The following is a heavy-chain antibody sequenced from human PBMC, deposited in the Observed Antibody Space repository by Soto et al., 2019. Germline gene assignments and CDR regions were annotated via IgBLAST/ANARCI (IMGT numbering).Heavy chain of an antibody. D-gene: IGHD1-1*01. Sequence: SGPTLVNPTQTLTLTCTFSGFSLSTTGVGVVWIRQPPGKALEWLALIYWDDDKRYSPSLKSRLTITKDTSKNQVVLTMTNMDPVDTATYYCAHENSLYKYFDYWGQGTLVTVSS. J-gene: IGHJ4*02. CDR2: IYWDDDK. V-gene: IGHV2-5*02. CDR1: GFSLSTTGVG. CDR3: AHENSLYKYFDY.